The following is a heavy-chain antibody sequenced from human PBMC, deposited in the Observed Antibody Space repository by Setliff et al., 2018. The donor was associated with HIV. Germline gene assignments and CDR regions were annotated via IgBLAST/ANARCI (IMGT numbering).Heavy chain of an antibody. CDR3: AREKRSSTWLYSSGGTVDY. Sequence: ASVKVSCKASGYTFSGYYMHWVRQAPGQGLEWMGWINPNNGGTNYAQKFQGRVTMTGDTSISTVYMELSNLRADDTAGYYCAREKRSSTWLYSSGGTVDYWGLGTLVTVSS. D-gene: IGHD6-25*01. J-gene: IGHJ4*02. CDR1: GYTFSGYY. CDR2: INPNNGGT. V-gene: IGHV1-2*02.